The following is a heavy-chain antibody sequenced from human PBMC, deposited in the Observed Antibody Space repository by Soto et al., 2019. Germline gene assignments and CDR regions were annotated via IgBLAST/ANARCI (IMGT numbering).Heavy chain of an antibody. D-gene: IGHD5-12*01. CDR3: ARGGDVNYYHGMDV. CDR2: ISAYNGKT. V-gene: IGHV1-18*01. CDR1: GYTFTSYG. Sequence: QVQLVQSGGEVKKPGASVKLSCTASGYTFTSYGISWVRQAPGQGLEWMGWISAYNGKTNYAQNVQGRVTMSTDTSTRIAYMDLRSLRSDDTAVYYCARGGDVNYYHGMDVWGQGPTVTVSS. J-gene: IGHJ6*02.